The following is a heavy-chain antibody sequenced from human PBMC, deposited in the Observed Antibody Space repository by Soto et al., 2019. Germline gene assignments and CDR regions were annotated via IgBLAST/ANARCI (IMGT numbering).Heavy chain of an antibody. CDR2: ISSSSYI. J-gene: IGHJ4*02. CDR3: ARAPEGYCSGGSCYPFDY. CDR1: GFTFSSYS. Sequence: GGSLRLSCAASGFTFSSYSMNWVRQAPEKGLEWVSSISSSSYIYYADSVKGRFTISRDNAKNSLYLQMNSLRAEDTAVYYCARAPEGYCSGGSCYPFDYWGQGTLVTVSS. V-gene: IGHV3-21*01. D-gene: IGHD2-15*01.